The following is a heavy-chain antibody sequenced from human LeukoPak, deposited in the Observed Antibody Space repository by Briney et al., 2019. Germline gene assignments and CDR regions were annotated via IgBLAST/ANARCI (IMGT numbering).Heavy chain of an antibody. D-gene: IGHD2-2*01. V-gene: IGHV3-33*01. CDR2: IWYDGSNK. CDR3: ARDRRGAVPADRALDY. J-gene: IGHJ4*02. Sequence: GGSLRLSCAASGFTFSSYGMHWVRQAPGKGLEWVAVIWYDGSNKYYADSVKGRFTISRDNSKNTLYLQMNSLRAEDTAVYYCARDRRGAVPADRALDYWGQGTLVTVSS. CDR1: GFTFSSYG.